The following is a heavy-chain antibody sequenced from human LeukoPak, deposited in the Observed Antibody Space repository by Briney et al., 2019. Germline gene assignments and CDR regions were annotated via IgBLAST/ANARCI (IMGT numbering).Heavy chain of an antibody. CDR3: ARRTGVSGPIDY. CDR1: GYNFNTYW. CDR2: IYPGDSDT. J-gene: IGHJ4*02. V-gene: IGHV5-51*01. Sequence: GESLKISCKGSGYNFNTYWIGWVRQMPGKGLEWMGIIYPGDSDTRYSPSFQGQVTISADKSISTVYLRWSSLKASGTAMYYCARRTGVSGPIDYWGPGTLVTVSS. D-gene: IGHD3-3*01.